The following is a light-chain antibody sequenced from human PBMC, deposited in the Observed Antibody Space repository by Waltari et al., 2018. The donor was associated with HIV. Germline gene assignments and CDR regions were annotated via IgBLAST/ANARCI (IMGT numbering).Light chain of an antibody. V-gene: IGLV2-11*01. Sequence: QSALTQPRSVSGSPGQSVTISCTGPSSDVGAYNYVSWYHQHPGKAPKLMIYDVSKRPSGVPDRLAGSKSGNTASLTISGLQAEDEADYYCCSYAGRKVFGTGTKVTVL. J-gene: IGLJ1*01. CDR3: CSYAGRKV. CDR2: DVS. CDR1: SSDVGAYNY.